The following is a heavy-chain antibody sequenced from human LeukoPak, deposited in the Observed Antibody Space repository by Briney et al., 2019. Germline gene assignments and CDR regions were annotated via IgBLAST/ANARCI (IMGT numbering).Heavy chain of an antibody. Sequence: SETLSLTCTVSGYSISSGYYWGWIRQPPGKGLEWIGIIYHSGSTYFNPSLKSRVTISVDTSKNQFSLKLSSVTAADTAVYYCAREGYCSGGSCYFPYYYYYMDVWGKGTTVTVSS. CDR3: AREGYCSGGSCYFPYYYYYMDV. CDR1: GYSISSGYY. J-gene: IGHJ6*03. CDR2: IYHSGST. V-gene: IGHV4-38-2*02. D-gene: IGHD2-15*01.